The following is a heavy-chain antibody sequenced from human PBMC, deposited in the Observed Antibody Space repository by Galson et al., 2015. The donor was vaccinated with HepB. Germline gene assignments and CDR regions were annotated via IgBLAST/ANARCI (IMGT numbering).Heavy chain of an antibody. CDR2: IIPIFGTP. D-gene: IGHD3-3*01. CDR3: ARDSAIFGVVARGTV. J-gene: IGHJ6*04. Sequence: SVKVSCKASGYTFTNYYINWVRQAPGQGLEWMGRIIPIFGTPNYAQKFQGRVTITADESTSTAYMELSSLTSEDTAVYYCARDSAIFGVVARGTVWGKGTTVTVSS. V-gene: IGHV1-69*13. CDR1: GYTFTNYY.